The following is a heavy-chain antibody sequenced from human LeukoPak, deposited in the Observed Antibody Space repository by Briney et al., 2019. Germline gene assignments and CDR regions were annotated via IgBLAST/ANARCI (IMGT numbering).Heavy chain of an antibody. CDR1: GFTVSNKY. J-gene: IGHJ4*02. CDR3: ARGNSSGWYHFDY. V-gene: IGHV3-53*01. Sequence: GGSLRLSCAASGFTVSNKYMSWVRQAPGKGLEWVSVIYSGGSTYYADSVKGRFTISRDNSKNTLYLQMNSLRAEDTAVYYCARGNSSGWYHFDYWGQGTLVTVSS. D-gene: IGHD6-19*01. CDR2: IYSGGST.